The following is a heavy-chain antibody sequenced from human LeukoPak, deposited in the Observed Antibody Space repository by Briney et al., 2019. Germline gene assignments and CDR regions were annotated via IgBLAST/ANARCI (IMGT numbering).Heavy chain of an antibody. Sequence: SQTLSLTCTVSGGSISSGDYYWSWIRQPPGKGLEWIGYIYYSGSTYYNPSLKSRVTISVDTSKNQFSLKLSSVTAVDTAVYYCARCGGDPNPYYFDYWGQGTLVTVSS. D-gene: IGHD2-21*02. J-gene: IGHJ4*02. CDR1: GGSISSGDYY. CDR2: IYYSGST. CDR3: ARCGGDPNPYYFDY. V-gene: IGHV4-30-4*01.